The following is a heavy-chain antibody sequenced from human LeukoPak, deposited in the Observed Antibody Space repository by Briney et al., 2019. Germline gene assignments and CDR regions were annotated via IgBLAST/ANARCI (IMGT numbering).Heavy chain of an antibody. D-gene: IGHD2-21*01. CDR2: IIPIFGTA. CDR1: GGTFSSYA. Sequence: GASVKVSCKASGGTFSSYAISWVRQAPGQGLEWMGGIIPIFGTANYAQKFQGRVTITADESTSTAYMELSSLRSEDTAVYYCARAYCKSGVYYYYYMDVWGKGTTVTISS. J-gene: IGHJ6*03. V-gene: IGHV1-69*13. CDR3: ARAYCKSGVYYYYYMDV.